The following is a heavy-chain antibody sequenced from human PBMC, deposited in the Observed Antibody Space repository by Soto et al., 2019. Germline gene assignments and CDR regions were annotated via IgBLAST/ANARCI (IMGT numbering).Heavy chain of an antibody. CDR1: GVTFRSYG. J-gene: IGHJ4*02. CDR3: ARDHGTSSSGVLIMCTDY. CDR2: IWYDGSNK. V-gene: IGHV3-33*01. Sequence: GGSVGLSCAASGVTFRSYGMQWVRQGSGKGLEWVSIIWYDGSNKYYADSVEGRFTISRDNSKNTLYLQMNSLRAEDTAVYYCARDHGTSSSGVLIMCTDYWGQALPVTVSS. D-gene: IGHD3-3*01.